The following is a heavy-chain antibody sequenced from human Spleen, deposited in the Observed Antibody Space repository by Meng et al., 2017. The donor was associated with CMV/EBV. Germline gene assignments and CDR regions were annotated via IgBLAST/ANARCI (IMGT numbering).Heavy chain of an antibody. V-gene: IGHV1-46*01. D-gene: IGHD5-18*01. CDR1: GFSFTAYY. J-gene: IGHJ4*02. CDR2: INPSGGST. CDR3: ARDMVSFGYFGY. Sequence: ASVKVSCKTSGFSFTAYYLHWVRQAPGQGPEWMGMINPSGGSTPYAQKFQGRVTLTRDTSTSKVYMQLSSLRSEDTAVYYCARDMVSFGYFGYWGQGMLVTVSS.